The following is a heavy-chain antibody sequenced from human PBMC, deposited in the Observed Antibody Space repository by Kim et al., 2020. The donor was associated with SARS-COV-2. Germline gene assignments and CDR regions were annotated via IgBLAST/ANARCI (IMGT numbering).Heavy chain of an antibody. J-gene: IGHJ4*02. CDR1: GFTFSSYA. CDR3: AKPPDGYCTNGVCAQFDY. D-gene: IGHD2-8*01. Sequence: GGSLRLSCAASGFTFSSYAMIWVRQAPGKGLECVSDISRSGGTTYYVDSVKGRFTISRDNTKNTLYLQMNSLRAEDTAVYYCAKPPDGYCTNGVCAQFDYWGQETLLTVSS. CDR2: ISRSGGTT. V-gene: IGHV3-23*01.